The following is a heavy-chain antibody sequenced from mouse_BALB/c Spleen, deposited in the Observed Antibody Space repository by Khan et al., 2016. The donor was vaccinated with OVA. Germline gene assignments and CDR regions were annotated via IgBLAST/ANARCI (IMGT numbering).Heavy chain of an antibody. CDR3: ARLGRYDAY. Sequence: QVQLKQSGPGLVQPSQSLSITCTVSGFSLTSYGVHWVRQSPGKGLEWLGVIWSGGSTDYNAAFIYRLSISKDNSKSQVFFKMNSLQANDTAIYYCARLGRYDAYWGQGSLVTVSA. CDR2: IWSGGST. V-gene: IGHV2-2*02. CDR1: GFSLTSYG. J-gene: IGHJ3*01. D-gene: IGHD2-14*01.